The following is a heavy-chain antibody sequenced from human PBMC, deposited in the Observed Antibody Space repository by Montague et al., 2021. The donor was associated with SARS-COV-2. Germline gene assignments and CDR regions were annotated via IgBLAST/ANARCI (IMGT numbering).Heavy chain of an antibody. CDR2: IYYSGST. CDR3: AREPSYCDYFGN. V-gene: IGHV4-59*01. Sequence: SETLSLTCTVSGGSISSYYWSWIRQPPGKGLEWIGYIYYSGSTNYNPSPKSRVTISVDTSKNQFSLKLSSVTAADTAVYCCAREPSYCDYFGNWGQGTLVTVSS. D-gene: IGHD1-26*01. J-gene: IGHJ4*02. CDR1: GGSISSYY.